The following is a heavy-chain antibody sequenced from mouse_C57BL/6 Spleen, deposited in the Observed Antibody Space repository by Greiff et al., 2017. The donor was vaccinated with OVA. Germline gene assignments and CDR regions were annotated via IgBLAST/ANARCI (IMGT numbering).Heavy chain of an antibody. Sequence: VQLKESGPGLVKPSQSLSLTCSVTGYSITSGYYWNWIRQFPGNKLEWMGYISYDGSNNYNPSLKNRISITRDTSKNQFFLKLNAVTTEDTATYYCARVGDYYGSGMDYWGQGTSVTVSS. CDR3: ARVGDYYGSGMDY. D-gene: IGHD1-1*01. CDR1: GYSITSGYY. CDR2: ISYDGSN. J-gene: IGHJ4*01. V-gene: IGHV3-6*01.